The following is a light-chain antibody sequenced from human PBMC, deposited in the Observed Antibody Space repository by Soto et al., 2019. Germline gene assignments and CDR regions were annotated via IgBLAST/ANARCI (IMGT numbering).Light chain of an antibody. J-gene: IGKJ4*01. CDR2: GAS. CDR3: QQYADSPLT. V-gene: IGKV3-20*01. Sequence: EIVLTQSPDTLSLSPGERATLSCRTSEPIRNTYVAWYQQQPGQAPRLLIYGASSRAIGIPDRFSGSGSGTDFTLTISRLEPEDFALYYCQQYADSPLTFGGGTKVEIK. CDR1: EPIRNTY.